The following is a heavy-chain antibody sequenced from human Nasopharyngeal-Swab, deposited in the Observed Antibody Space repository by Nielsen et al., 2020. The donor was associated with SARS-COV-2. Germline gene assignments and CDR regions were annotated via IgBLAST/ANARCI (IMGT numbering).Heavy chain of an antibody. V-gene: IGHV3-74*01. CDR2: INSDGSST. CDR3: AREGTQWELLDAFDI. Sequence: GGSLRLSCAASGFTFSSHWMHWVRQAPGKGLVWVSRINSDGSSTSYADSVKGRFTISRDNAKNTLYLQMNSLRAEDTAVYYCAREGTQWELLDAFDIWGQGTMVTVSS. D-gene: IGHD1-26*01. CDR1: GFTFSSHW. J-gene: IGHJ3*02.